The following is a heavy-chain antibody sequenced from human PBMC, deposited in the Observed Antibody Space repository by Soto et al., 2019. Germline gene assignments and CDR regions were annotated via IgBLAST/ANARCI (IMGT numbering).Heavy chain of an antibody. CDR1: GGSINTFY. CDR2: IFSSGST. D-gene: IGHD5-12*01. J-gene: IGHJ4*02. V-gene: IGHV4-4*07. CDR3: AREGAYSAYNFAHGIQLWSFDF. Sequence: QVRLQESGPGLLKPSETLSLTCTVSGGSINTFYWSWVRQPAGKGLAWIGRIFSSGSTSFNPSLVSRCAMSVDTSKNHFSLNLSSVTAADMAVYYCAREGAYSAYNFAHGIQLWSFDFWGQGALVTVSS.